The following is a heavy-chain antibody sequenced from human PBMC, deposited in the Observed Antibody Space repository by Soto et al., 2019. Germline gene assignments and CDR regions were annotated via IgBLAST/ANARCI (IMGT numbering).Heavy chain of an antibody. CDR3: ARGRYQLLWHWFDP. V-gene: IGHV4-59*12. D-gene: IGHD2-2*01. CDR1: GGSISSYY. J-gene: IGHJ5*02. CDR2: IYHSGST. Sequence: SETLSLTCTVSGGSISSYYWSWIRQPPGKGLEWIGYIYHSGSTNYNPSLKSRVTISVDTSKNQFSLKLSSVTAADTAVYYCARGRYQLLWHWFDPWGQGTLVTVSS.